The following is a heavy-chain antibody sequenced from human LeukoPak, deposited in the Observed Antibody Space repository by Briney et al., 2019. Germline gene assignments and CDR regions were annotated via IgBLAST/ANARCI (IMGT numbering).Heavy chain of an antibody. V-gene: IGHV1-18*01. CDR2: ISAYNGNT. D-gene: IGHD3-22*01. CDR1: GYSLTKLS. CDR3: ARDPGNYYDSSGYSPY. Sequence: ASLRVSCKVSGYSLTKLSLHWVRQAPGQGLEWMGWISAYNGNTNYAQKLQGRVTMATDTSTSTAYMELRSLRSDDTAVYYCARDPGNYYDSSGYSPYWGQGTLVTVSS. J-gene: IGHJ4*02.